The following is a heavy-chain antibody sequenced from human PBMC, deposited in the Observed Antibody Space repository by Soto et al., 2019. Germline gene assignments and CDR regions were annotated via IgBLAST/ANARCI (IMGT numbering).Heavy chain of an antibody. V-gene: IGHV3-21*01. J-gene: IGHJ4*02. Sequence: EVQVVESGGDLVKPGGSLRLSCASSGFTFSTYTMNWVRQAPGKGLEWVSSINGRGNYIYYAESVKGRFTISRDNAKNSLYLQMDRLRAEDTAIHYCVREDGKVGTNSAFDYWGLGALVTVSS. D-gene: IGHD1-26*01. CDR1: GFTFSTYT. CDR2: INGRGNYI. CDR3: VREDGKVGTNSAFDY.